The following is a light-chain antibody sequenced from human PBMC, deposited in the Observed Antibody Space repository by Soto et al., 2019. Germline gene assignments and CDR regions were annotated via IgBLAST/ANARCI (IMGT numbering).Light chain of an antibody. CDR2: EVT. V-gene: IGLV2-14*01. CDR1: SSDVGAYHF. CDR3: SSYTSSNTPYV. J-gene: IGLJ1*01. Sequence: QSALTQPASVSGSPGQSITISCTGSSSDVGAYHFVSWYQHHPGKAPKLILHEVTARPSGVSSRFSGSKSGNTASLTISGLQADDEANYYCSSYTSSNTPYVFGTGTKVTVL.